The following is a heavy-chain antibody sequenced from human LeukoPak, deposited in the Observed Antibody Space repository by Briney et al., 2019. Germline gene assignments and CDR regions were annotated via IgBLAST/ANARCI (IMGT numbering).Heavy chain of an antibody. Sequence: SETLSLTCTVSGGSISSSSYYWGWIRQPPGKGLEWIGRIYYSGSTYYNPSLKSRVTISVDTSKNQFSLKLSSVTAADTAVYYCARASLVSPSGWFDPWGQGTLVTVSS. V-gene: IGHV4-39*07. J-gene: IGHJ5*02. CDR3: ARASLVSPSGWFDP. CDR1: GGSISSSSYY. D-gene: IGHD1-26*01. CDR2: IYYSGST.